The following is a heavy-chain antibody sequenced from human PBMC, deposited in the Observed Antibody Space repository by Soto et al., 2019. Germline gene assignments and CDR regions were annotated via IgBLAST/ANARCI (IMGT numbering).Heavy chain of an antibody. J-gene: IGHJ5*02. CDR1: GGSMSKFF. CDR3: VRDGSKTLRDCFDP. V-gene: IGHV4-4*07. Sequence: SETLSLTCSVSGGSMSKFFWSWIRKTAGKGLEWMGRVYATGTSDYNPSLRSRIAMSVDISKKTFSLRLRSVTAADTGVYYCVRDGSKTLRDCFDPWGQGILVTVSS. CDR2: VYATGTS. D-gene: IGHD3-16*01.